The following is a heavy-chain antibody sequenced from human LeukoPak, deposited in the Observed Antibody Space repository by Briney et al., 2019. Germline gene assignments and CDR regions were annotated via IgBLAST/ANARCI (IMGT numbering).Heavy chain of an antibody. Sequence: PSQTLSLTCAVSGASVSGSNYYWGWLRQPPGKGLEWIGNIYSSGSTYYNASLQSRVTISIDTSKNQFSLRLNSVTAADTAMYYCAKSGGYGLIDYWGQGTRVTVAS. J-gene: IGHJ4*02. D-gene: IGHD1-26*01. CDR1: GASVSGSNYY. V-gene: IGHV4-39*01. CDR2: IYSSGST. CDR3: AKSGGYGLIDY.